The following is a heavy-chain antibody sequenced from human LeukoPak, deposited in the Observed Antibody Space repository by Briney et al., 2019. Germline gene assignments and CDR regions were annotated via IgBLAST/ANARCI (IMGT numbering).Heavy chain of an antibody. Sequence: GGSLRLSCAASGFTFSSYWMSWVRQAPGKGLEWVANINQDRSEKYSLDSVKGRFTISRDNAKSSLYLQMDSLRADDTAVYYCARDRALYDSRRGYYYTEDDYWGQGTLVTVSS. J-gene: IGHJ4*02. D-gene: IGHD3-22*01. V-gene: IGHV3-7*01. CDR2: INQDRSEK. CDR1: GFTFSSYW. CDR3: ARDRALYDSRRGYYYTEDDY.